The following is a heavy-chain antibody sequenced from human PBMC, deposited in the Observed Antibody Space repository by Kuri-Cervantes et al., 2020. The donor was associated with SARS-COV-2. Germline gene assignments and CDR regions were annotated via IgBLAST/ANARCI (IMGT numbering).Heavy chain of an antibody. CDR2: FDPEDGET. CDR3: ATGSPLSGFHNWFDP. Sequence: ASVKVSCKAPETTFPNYDINWVRQATGQGLEWMGGFDPEDGETIYAQKFQGRVTMTEDTSTDTAYMELSSLRSEDTAVYYCATGSPLSGFHNWFDPWGQGTLVTVSS. J-gene: IGHJ5*02. CDR1: ETTFPNYD. V-gene: IGHV1-24*01. D-gene: IGHD3-10*01.